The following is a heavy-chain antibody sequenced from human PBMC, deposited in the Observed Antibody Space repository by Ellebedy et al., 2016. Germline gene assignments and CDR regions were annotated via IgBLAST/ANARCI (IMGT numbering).Heavy chain of an antibody. Sequence: GGSLRLSCAASGFTFSSPAMAWVRQAPGKGLQWVSLISGSGSGKFYAASMKGRFTISRDNAKNILYLEMNSLRVEDTAIYYCAKDRSFSSGFENWGQGTLVTVSS. D-gene: IGHD6-19*01. J-gene: IGHJ4*02. V-gene: IGHV3-23*01. CDR3: AKDRSFSSGFEN. CDR2: ISGSGSGK. CDR1: GFTFSSPA.